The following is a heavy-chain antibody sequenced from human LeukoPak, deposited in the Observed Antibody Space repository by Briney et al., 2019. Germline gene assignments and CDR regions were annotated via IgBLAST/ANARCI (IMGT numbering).Heavy chain of an antibody. Sequence: GASVKVSCKASGGTFSSYAISWVRQAPGQGLEWMGGIIPIFGTANYAQKFQGRVTITADESTSTAYMELSSLRSEDTAVYYCASDDLSGIQLPDYWGQGTLVTVSS. J-gene: IGHJ4*02. CDR3: ASDDLSGIQLPDY. CDR1: GGTFSSYA. CDR2: IIPIFGTA. V-gene: IGHV1-69*13. D-gene: IGHD5-18*01.